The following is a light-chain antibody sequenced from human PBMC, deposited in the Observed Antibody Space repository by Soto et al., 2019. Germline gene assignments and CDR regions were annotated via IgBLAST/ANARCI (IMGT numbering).Light chain of an antibody. CDR1: SSDVGGYDA. J-gene: IGLJ1*01. V-gene: IGLV2-14*01. Sequence: QSALTQPASVSGSPGQSITISCTGTSSDVGGYDAVAWYQQYPGKAPKLMIYEVSNRLSGISDRFSGSKSGNTASLTISGRQDEDAVDYSCSSYRRGSAPYVFGTGTKVTVL. CDR2: EVS. CDR3: SSYRRGSAPYV.